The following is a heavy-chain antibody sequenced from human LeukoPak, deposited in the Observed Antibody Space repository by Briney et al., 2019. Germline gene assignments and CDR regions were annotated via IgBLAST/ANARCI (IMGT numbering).Heavy chain of an antibody. J-gene: IGHJ6*04. D-gene: IGHD3-10*01. V-gene: IGHV4-38-2*02. CDR2: IYHSGST. CDR3: AREKLMVWDV. CDR1: GYSISSGYY. Sequence: SETLSLTCTVSGYSISSGYYWGWIRQPPGKGLEWIGSIYHSGSTYYNPSLKSRVTISVDTSKNQFSLKLSSVTAADTAVYYCAREKLMVWDVWGKGTTVTVSS.